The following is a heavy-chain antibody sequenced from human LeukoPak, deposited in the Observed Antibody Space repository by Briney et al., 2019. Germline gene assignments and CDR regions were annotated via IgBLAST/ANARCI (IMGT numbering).Heavy chain of an antibody. CDR3: ATSTTVAGTFWFDP. Sequence: GRSLRLSCAPSGVSLSNYALDWVRQAPGKGLEWVAAISYDGSKTYYTDSVKGRFTISRDDPSDTLSLQMDSLRAEDTALYYCATSTTVAGTFWFDPRGQGPLVIVSS. CDR1: GVSLSNYA. D-gene: IGHD6-19*01. CDR2: ISYDGSKT. V-gene: IGHV3-30*04. J-gene: IGHJ5*02.